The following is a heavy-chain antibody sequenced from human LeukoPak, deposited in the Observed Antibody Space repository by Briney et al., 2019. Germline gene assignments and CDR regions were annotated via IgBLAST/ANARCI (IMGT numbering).Heavy chain of an antibody. Sequence: PGASLRLSCAASGFTFDYYGMGWVRQAPGKGLEWISAITWNGGNTYYAGSVKGRFTISRDSARNSLYLQMDSVRPDDTALYYCARDLELGHDERYYFDYWGQGTLVTVSS. D-gene: IGHD5-12*01. CDR2: ITWNGGNT. J-gene: IGHJ4*02. CDR1: GFTFDYYG. V-gene: IGHV3-20*04. CDR3: ARDLELGHDERYYFDY.